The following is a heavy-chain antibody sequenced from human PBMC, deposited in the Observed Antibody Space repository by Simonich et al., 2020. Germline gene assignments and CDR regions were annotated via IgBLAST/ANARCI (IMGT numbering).Heavy chain of an antibody. CDR3: ARDSPRSYYFDY. Sequence: QVQLVESGGGVVQPGRSLRLSCAASGFTFSSYGMHWVRQAPGRGLECVAVIWYDGSNKYYADAVKGRFTISRDNSKNTLYLQMNSLRAEDTAVYYCARDSPRSYYFDYWGQGTLVTVSS. V-gene: IGHV3-33*01. D-gene: IGHD1-26*01. CDR2: IWYDGSNK. J-gene: IGHJ4*02. CDR1: GFTFSSYG.